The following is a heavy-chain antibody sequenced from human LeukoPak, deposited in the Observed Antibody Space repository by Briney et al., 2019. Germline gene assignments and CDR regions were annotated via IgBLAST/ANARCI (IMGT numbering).Heavy chain of an antibody. V-gene: IGHV4-59*01. CDR2: IYYSGST. CDR3: ARGYYDFWSGYFDAFDI. D-gene: IGHD3-3*01. Sequence: SETLSLTCTVSGGSISSYYWSWIRQPPGKGLEWIGYIYYSGSTNYNPSLKSRVTISVDTSKNQFSLKLSSVTAADTAVYYCARGYYDFWSGYFDAFDIWGQGTMVTVSS. CDR1: GGSISSYY. J-gene: IGHJ3*02.